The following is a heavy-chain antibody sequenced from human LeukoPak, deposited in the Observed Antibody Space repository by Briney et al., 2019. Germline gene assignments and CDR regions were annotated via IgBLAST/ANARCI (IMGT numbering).Heavy chain of an antibody. CDR3: ARGVVQAAIWQNWFDP. CDR1: GGSISSSSYF. J-gene: IGHJ5*02. D-gene: IGHD2-2*01. CDR2: INYSGST. Sequence: PSETLSLTCTVSGGSISSSSYFWGWIRQPPGKGLEWIGSINYSGSTYDNPSLKSRVTTSVDTSNNQFSLKLSSVTAADTAVYYCARGVVQAAIWQNWFDPWGQGTLVIVSS. V-gene: IGHV4-39*07.